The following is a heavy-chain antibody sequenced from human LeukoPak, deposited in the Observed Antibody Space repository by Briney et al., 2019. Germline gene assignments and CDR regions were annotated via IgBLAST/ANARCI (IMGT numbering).Heavy chain of an antibody. D-gene: IGHD3-16*01. CDR3: AKDRGGVDY. Sequence: GGSLRLSCAASGFTFSSYGMHWVRQAPGKGLEWLAVIWYDGSNIYYADPVKGRFAISRDNSKNSLYLQMNSLRSEDSALYYCAKDRGGVDYWGQGTLVTVSS. CDR1: GFTFSSYG. V-gene: IGHV3-33*03. CDR2: IWYDGSNI. J-gene: IGHJ4*02.